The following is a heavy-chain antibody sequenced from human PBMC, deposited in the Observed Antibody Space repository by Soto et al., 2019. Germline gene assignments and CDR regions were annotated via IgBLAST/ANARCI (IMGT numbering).Heavy chain of an antibody. CDR2: ISSSGSTI. V-gene: IGHV3-11*01. J-gene: IGHJ4*02. CDR3: ARVRIADTLEIGY. D-gene: IGHD6-13*01. CDR1: GFTFRDYY. Sequence: KPGGSLRLSCAASGFTFRDYYMSWIRQAPGKGLECLSYISSSGSTIYYTDSVKGRFTISRDNAKDSLYLQMNSLRAEDSAVYYCARVRIADTLEIGYWGQGTLVTVSS.